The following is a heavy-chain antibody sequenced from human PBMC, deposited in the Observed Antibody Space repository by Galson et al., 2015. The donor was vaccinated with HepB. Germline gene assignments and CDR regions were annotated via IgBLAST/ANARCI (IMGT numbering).Heavy chain of an antibody. J-gene: IGHJ4*02. CDR3: ARAEAWVTGTTFGFDY. CDR1: GYTFTSYA. V-gene: IGHV1-3*01. Sequence: SVKVSCKASGYTFTSYAMHWVRQAPGQRLEWMGWINAGNGNTKYSQKFQGRVTITRDTSASTAYMELSSLRSEDTAVYYCARAEAWVTGTTFGFDYWGQGTLVTVSS. CDR2: INAGNGNT. D-gene: IGHD1-20*01.